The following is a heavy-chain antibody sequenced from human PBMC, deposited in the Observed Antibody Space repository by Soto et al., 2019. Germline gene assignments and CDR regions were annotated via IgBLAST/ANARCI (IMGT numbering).Heavy chain of an antibody. J-gene: IGHJ4*02. Sequence: EVQLLESGGGLVQPGGSLRLSCAASGFTFSSYGMSWVRQAPGKGLEWVSVISGSGGSTHYADSVKGRFTISRDNSKNTRYLQMNSLRAEDTAIYYCAKVSSFEWADRDYWGQGTLVTVSS. CDR3: AKVSSFEWADRDY. CDR1: GFTFSSYG. V-gene: IGHV3-23*01. CDR2: ISGSGGST. D-gene: IGHD3-9*01.